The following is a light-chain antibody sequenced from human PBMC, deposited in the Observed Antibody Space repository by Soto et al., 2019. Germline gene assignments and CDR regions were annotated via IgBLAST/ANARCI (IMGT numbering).Light chain of an antibody. CDR3: HQRQSWPRT. V-gene: IGKV3-20*01. CDR2: GAS. CDR1: QSVSNNY. J-gene: IGKJ5*01. Sequence: EIVLTQSPGTLSLSPGERATLSCSASQSVSNNYLAWYQQKPGQAPRLLIYGASNRATGIPDRFSGSGSGTVFTLTISDVQPEDFALYYCHQRQSWPRTFGQGTRLEIK.